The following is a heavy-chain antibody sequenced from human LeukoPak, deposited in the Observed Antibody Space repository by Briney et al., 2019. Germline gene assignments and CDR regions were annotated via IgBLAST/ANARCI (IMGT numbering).Heavy chain of an antibody. CDR3: AKLTPRGSEVVVITSFDY. CDR1: GFTFSSYA. V-gene: IGHV3-23*01. Sequence: GGSLRLSCAASGFTFSSYAMSWVRQAPGKGLEWVSAISGSGGSTYYADSVKGRFTISRDNSKNTLYLQMNSLRAEDTAVYYCAKLTPRGSEVVVITSFDYWGQGTLVTVSS. CDR2: ISGSGGST. J-gene: IGHJ4*02. D-gene: IGHD3-22*01.